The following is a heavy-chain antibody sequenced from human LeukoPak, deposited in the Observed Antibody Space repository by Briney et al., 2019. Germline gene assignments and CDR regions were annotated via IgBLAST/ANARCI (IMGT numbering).Heavy chain of an antibody. J-gene: IGHJ4*02. CDR1: GFTFSSYE. CDR2: ISSSGSTI. Sequence: PGGSLRLSCAASGFTFSSYEMNWVHQAPGKGLEWVSFISSSGSTIYYADSVQGRFSISRDNAKNSLYLLMNSLRAEDTAVYYCARDRARVEGQLGSFDYWGQGTLVTVSS. D-gene: IGHD5-18*01. CDR3: ARDRARVEGQLGSFDY. V-gene: IGHV3-48*03.